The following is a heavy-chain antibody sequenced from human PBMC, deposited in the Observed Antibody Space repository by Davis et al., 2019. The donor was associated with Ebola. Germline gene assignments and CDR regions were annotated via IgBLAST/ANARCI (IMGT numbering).Heavy chain of an antibody. CDR3: ASSGGGVTAFDY. CDR2: ISAYNGNT. D-gene: IGHD3-16*01. CDR1: GYTFTSYG. Sequence: ASVKVSCKASGYTFTSYGISWVRQAPGQGLEWMGWISAYNGNTNYAQKLQGRVTMTTDTSTSTAYMELSSLRSEDTAMYYCASSGGGVTAFDYWGQGTLVTVSS. V-gene: IGHV1-18*04. J-gene: IGHJ4*02.